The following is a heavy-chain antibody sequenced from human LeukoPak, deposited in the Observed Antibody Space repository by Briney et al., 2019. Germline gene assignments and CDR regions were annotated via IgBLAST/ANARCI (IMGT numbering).Heavy chain of an antibody. CDR3: ARASRSKSLDY. CDR2: IYSGGST. V-gene: IGHV3-53*04. Sequence: GGSLRLSCAASGFTVSSNYMSWVRQAPGKGLEWVSVIYSGGSTYYADSVKGRFTISRPNSKNTLYLQMNSLRAADTAVYYCARASRSKSLDYWGQGTLVTVSS. D-gene: IGHD1-14*01. CDR1: GFTVSSNY. J-gene: IGHJ4*02.